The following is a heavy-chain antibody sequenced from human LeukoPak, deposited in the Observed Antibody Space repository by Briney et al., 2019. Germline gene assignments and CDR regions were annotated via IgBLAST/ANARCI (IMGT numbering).Heavy chain of an antibody. J-gene: IGHJ4*02. D-gene: IGHD3-10*01. Sequence: GGSLRLSCAASGFTFSSYAMSWVRQAPGKGLEWVGRIKSKTDGGTTDYAAPVKGRFTISRDDSKNTLYLQMNSLKTEDTAVYYCTTDKLLWFGELSKLSYWGQGTLVTVSS. V-gene: IGHV3-15*01. CDR2: IKSKTDGGTT. CDR1: GFTFSSYA. CDR3: TTDKLLWFGELSKLSY.